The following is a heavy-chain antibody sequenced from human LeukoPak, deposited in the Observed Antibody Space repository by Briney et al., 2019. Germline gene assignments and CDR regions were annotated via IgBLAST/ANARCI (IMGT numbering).Heavy chain of an antibody. CDR2: ISSRGSIK. J-gene: IGHJ4*02. D-gene: IGHD6-19*01. CDR1: VFAFNSYE. Sequence: AGGSLRLSCIASVFAFNSYEMNWVRQAPGKGLEGVSYISSRGSIKHYADSVKGRFTISRDNAKNSLYLQMNSLRAEDTAVYYCARARYTSGWETLDYWGQGTLVTVSS. V-gene: IGHV3-48*03. CDR3: ARARYTSGWETLDY.